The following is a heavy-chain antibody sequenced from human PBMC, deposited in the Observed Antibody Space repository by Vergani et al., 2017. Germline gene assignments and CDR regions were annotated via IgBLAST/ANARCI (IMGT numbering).Heavy chain of an antibody. CDR1: GFTFSTFA. J-gene: IGHJ4*02. CDR2: LTGGVGST. V-gene: IGHV3-23*01. Sequence: EVQLLESGGSLKQPGGSVRLSCAASGFTFSTFAMHWVRQTPGKGLEWVSALTGGVGSTYYADSFKGRFIFSRDNSRDTLYLQMNSLRPEDTPTYYCVKDAGGYENFFDSWGQGTLVTVSS. CDR3: VKDAGGYENFFDS. D-gene: IGHD5-12*01.